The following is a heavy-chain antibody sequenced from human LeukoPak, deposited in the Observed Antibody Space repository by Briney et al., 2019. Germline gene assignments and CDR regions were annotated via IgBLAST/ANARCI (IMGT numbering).Heavy chain of an antibody. CDR1: GGSISSGGYS. D-gene: IGHD5-18*01. V-gene: IGHV4-30-2*01. Sequence: SETLSLTCAVSGGSISSGGYSWSWIRQPPGKGLEWIGYIYHSGSTYYNPSLKSRVTISVDRSKNQFSLKLSSVTAADTAVYYCARDGSGYSYGSSWFDPRGQGTLVTVSS. CDR2: IYHSGST. J-gene: IGHJ5*02. CDR3: ARDGSGYSYGSSWFDP.